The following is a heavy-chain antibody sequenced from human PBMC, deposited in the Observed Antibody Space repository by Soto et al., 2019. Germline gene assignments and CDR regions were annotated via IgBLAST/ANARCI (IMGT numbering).Heavy chain of an antibody. CDR2: IYNSGST. Sequence: SETLSLTCTVSGGSISSRSYYWGWIRQPPGKGLEWIGSIYNSGSTYHNPSLKSRVTISVDTSKNQFSLKLSSVTAADTAVYYCATEVSNYVWGRLEDYWGQGILGTVCS. J-gene: IGHJ4*02. CDR3: ATEVSNYVWGRLEDY. D-gene: IGHD3-16*01. CDR1: GGSISSRSYY. V-gene: IGHV4-39*01.